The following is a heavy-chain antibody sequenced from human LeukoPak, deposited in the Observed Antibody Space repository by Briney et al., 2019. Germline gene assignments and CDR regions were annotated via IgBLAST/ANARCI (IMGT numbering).Heavy chain of an antibody. V-gene: IGHV4-39*07. CDR2: INYSGIT. CDR3: AKSGPAAGRPDAFDI. Sequence: SEALSLTCTLSGGSVTSSSFYWAWIRQPPGKGLECIGTINYSGITYYNSPLKSRVTISVDTSKNQFSLKLNSVTAADTAVYFCAKSGPAAGRPDAFDIWGQGTMVTVSS. D-gene: IGHD2-2*01. J-gene: IGHJ3*02. CDR1: GGSVTSSSFY.